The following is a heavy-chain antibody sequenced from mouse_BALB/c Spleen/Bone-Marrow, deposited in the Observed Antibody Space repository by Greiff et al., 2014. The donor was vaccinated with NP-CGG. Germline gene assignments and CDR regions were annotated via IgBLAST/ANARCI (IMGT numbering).Heavy chain of an antibody. Sequence: QVQLQQPGAELVRPGASVKLSCKASGYTSTSYWINWVKQRPGQGLEWIGNIYPSDSYTNYNQKFKDKATLTVDKSSSTAYMQLSSPTSEDSAVYYCTRRDRYDYYAMDYWGQGTSVTVSS. V-gene: IGHV1-69*02. CDR3: TRRDRYDYYAMDY. CDR1: GYTSTSYW. CDR2: IYPSDSYT. J-gene: IGHJ4*01. D-gene: IGHD2-14*01.